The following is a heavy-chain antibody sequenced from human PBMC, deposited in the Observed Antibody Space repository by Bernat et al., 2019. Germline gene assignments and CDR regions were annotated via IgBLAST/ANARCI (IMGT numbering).Heavy chain of an antibody. D-gene: IGHD2-2*01. CDR2: ISSSSSYT. CDR3: ANIIVVVPAGDY. Sequence: QVQLVESGGGLVKPGGSLRLSCAASGFTFSDYYMSWIRQAPGKGLEWVSYISSSSSYTNYADSVKGRFTISRDNSKNTLYLQMNSLRAEDTAVYYCANIIVVVPAGDYWGQGTLVTVSS. J-gene: IGHJ4*02. V-gene: IGHV3-11*05. CDR1: GFTFSDYY.